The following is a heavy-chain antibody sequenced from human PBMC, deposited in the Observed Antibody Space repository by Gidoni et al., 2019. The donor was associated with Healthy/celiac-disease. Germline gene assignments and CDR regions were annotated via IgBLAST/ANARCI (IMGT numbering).Heavy chain of an antibody. J-gene: IGHJ6*02. CDR3: ARDPLRYYYGSGSPGDYYYGMDV. CDR1: GFTFSSYG. CDR2: IWYDGSNK. V-gene: IGHV3-33*01. D-gene: IGHD3-10*01. Sequence: QVQLVESGGGVVQPGRSLRLSCAASGFTFSSYGMHWVRQAPGKGLGWVAVIWYDGSNKYYADSVKGRFTISRDNSKNTLYLQMNSLRAEDTAVYYCARDPLRYYYGSGSPGDYYYGMDVWGQGTTVTVSS.